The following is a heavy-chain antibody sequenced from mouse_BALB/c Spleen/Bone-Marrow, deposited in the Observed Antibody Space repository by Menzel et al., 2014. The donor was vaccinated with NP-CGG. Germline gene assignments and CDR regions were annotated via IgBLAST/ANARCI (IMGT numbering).Heavy chain of an antibody. J-gene: IGHJ3*01. Sequence: EVQVVESGGGLVQPKGSLKLSCAASGFTFNTNAMNWVRQAPGKGLEWVARIRSKSNNYATYFADSVKDRSTVSRDDSQNMLYLQMNNLKTEDTAMYYCVSGSYRFAYWGQGTLVTVSA. V-gene: IGHV10S3*01. D-gene: IGHD1-1*02. CDR1: GFTFNTNA. CDR3: VSGSYRFAY. CDR2: IRSKSNNYAT.